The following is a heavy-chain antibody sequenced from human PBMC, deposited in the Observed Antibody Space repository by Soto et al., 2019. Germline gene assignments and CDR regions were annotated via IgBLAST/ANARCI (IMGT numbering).Heavy chain of an antibody. V-gene: IGHV3-9*01. D-gene: IGHD5-12*01. CDR3: EKDMKGGGRTTIHYFAP. CDR2: ISANGDNV. Sequence: SLKISCAASGFTFDDYAMHWVRQAPGKGLEWVSGISANGDNVDYADSVKGRFTVSRDNAKNSLFLQMNSLRPEDTALYYCEKDMKGGGRTTIHYFAPGGQEPQVPVPS. J-gene: IGHJ4*02. CDR1: GFTFDDYA.